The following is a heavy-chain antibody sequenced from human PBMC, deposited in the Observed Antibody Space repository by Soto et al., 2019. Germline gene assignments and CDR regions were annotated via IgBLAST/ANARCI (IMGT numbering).Heavy chain of an antibody. J-gene: IGHJ4*02. V-gene: IGHV3-21*01. CDR3: ARDRPDSSGYPDY. CDR1: GFTFSSYS. CDR2: ISSSSYI. D-gene: IGHD3-22*01. Sequence: GGSLRLSCAASGFTFSSYSMNWVRQAPGKGLEWVSSISSSSYIYYADSVKGRFTISRDNAKNSLYLQMNSLRAEDTAVYYCARDRPDSSGYPDYWGQGTLVTVSS.